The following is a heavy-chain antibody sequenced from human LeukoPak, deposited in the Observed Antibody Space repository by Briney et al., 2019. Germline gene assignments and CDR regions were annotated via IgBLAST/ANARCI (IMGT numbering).Heavy chain of an antibody. CDR3: ARRSPKVIHYAFDI. Sequence: NPSETLSLTCAVSGYSISSGYYWGCIRQPPGKLLEWIGSIYNSGSTYYNPSLKSRVTISVDTSKNQFSLKLSSVTAADTAVYYCARRSPKVIHYAFDIWGQGTMVTVSS. D-gene: IGHD3-22*01. J-gene: IGHJ3*02. CDR1: GYSISSGYY. V-gene: IGHV4-38-2*01. CDR2: IYNSGST.